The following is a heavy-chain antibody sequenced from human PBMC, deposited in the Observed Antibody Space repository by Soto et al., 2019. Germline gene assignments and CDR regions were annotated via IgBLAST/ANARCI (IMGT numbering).Heavy chain of an antibody. V-gene: IGHV4-4*02. J-gene: IGHJ4*02. Sequence: QVQLQESGPGLVKPSGTLSLTCAVSGGSISSSNWWSWVRQPPGKGLEWIGEIYHSGSTNYNPSLKSRVTISVDKSKNQFSLKLSSVTAADTAVYYCARRKYCSSTSCLYYFDYWGQGTLVTVSS. CDR3: ARRKYCSSTSCLYYFDY. CDR1: GGSISSSNW. D-gene: IGHD2-2*01. CDR2: IYHSGST.